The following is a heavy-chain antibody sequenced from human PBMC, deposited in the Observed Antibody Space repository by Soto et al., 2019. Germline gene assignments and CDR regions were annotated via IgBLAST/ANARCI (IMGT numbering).Heavy chain of an antibody. CDR1: GGTFSIYG. J-gene: IGHJ4*02. CDR2: IIPILGSA. V-gene: IGHV1-69*12. Sequence: QVQLEQSGTEVKKPGSSVKVSCRSSGGTFSIYGFSWVRQAPGQGLEWMGGIIPILGSAQYAQRFQGRVTINADESTSTVYIQLNSLTSEDTAIYFCARDKDDSRGYFSQWGQGTLVTVSS. CDR3: ARDKDDSRGYFSQ. D-gene: IGHD3-22*01.